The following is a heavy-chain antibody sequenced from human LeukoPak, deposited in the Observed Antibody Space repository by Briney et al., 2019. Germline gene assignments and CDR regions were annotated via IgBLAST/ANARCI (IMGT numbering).Heavy chain of an antibody. J-gene: IGHJ4*02. Sequence: GASVKVSCKASGYTFTGYYMHWVRQAPGQGLEWMGWINPNSGGTNYAQKFQGRVTMTRDTSISTAYMELSRLRSDDTAVYYCAREVVGEAATSLQYYFDYWGQGTLVTVSS. CDR2: INPNSGGT. CDR3: AREVVGEAATSLQYYFDY. V-gene: IGHV1-2*02. D-gene: IGHD3-16*01. CDR1: GYTFTGYY.